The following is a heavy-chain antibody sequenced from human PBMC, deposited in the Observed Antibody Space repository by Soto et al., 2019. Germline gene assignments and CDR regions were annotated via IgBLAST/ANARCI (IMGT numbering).Heavy chain of an antibody. V-gene: IGHV1-69*13. CDR2: IIPILSTT. D-gene: IGHD6-19*01. J-gene: IGHJ5*02. Sequence: ASVKVSCKVSGGTDGAYSINWVRQAPGQGLEWMGAIIPILSTTNYAQRFQGRVTITADESTGTVYLELTSLKFEDTAVYYCASRAMAVTWFDPWGQGTLVTVSS. CDR3: ASRAMAVTWFDP. CDR1: GGTDGAYS.